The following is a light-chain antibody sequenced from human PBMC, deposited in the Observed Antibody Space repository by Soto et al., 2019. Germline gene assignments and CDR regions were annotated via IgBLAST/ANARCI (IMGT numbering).Light chain of an antibody. J-gene: IGKJ1*01. V-gene: IGKV3-20*01. CDR2: GAS. CDR3: QQLKT. Sequence: EIVLTQSPGTLSLSPGERATLSCRASQSVSSGYLAWYQQKPGQAPRLLIYGASSRATGIPDGFSGSGSGTDFTLTISRLEPEDFAVYYCQQLKTFGRGRKVEIK. CDR1: QSVSSGY.